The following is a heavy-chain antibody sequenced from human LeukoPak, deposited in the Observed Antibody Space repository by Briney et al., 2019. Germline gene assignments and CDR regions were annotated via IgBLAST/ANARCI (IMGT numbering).Heavy chain of an antibody. J-gene: IGHJ4*02. V-gene: IGHV3-30-3*01. CDR3: ATLIDY. CDR2: ISSDGSTK. Sequence: PGGSLRLSCAASGFTFSTYAMHWVRQAPGKGLEWVAVISSDGSTKYYADSVKGRFTISRDNSKNTLYLQMNSLRPEDAAVYMAATLIDYWGQGTLVTVSS. D-gene: IGHD2-15*01. CDR1: GFTFSTYA.